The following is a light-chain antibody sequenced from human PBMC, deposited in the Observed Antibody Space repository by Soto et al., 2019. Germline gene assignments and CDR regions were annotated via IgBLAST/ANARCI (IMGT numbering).Light chain of an antibody. CDR1: QIVGGDT. CDR3: QPYHWAPDT. Sequence: EIVWTQSPGTLSLSPGERSTLSCLGGQIVGGDTLAWFQQRPGQAPRLVIYGAYNRAAGITDRFSGSGSGTDFTITVSRLEPEDFAMYYCQPYHWAPDTVGPVTRLEIK. CDR2: GAY. V-gene: IGKV3-20*01. J-gene: IGKJ5*01.